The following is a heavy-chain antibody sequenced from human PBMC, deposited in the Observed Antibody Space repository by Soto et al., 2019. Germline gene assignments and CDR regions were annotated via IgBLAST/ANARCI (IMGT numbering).Heavy chain of an antibody. V-gene: IGHV3-30*04. CDR3: VRDSSFWSGYSYYGMDV. CDR2: ISDDGSNK. CDR1: GFTFINYV. D-gene: IGHD3-3*01. Sequence: GGSLRLSCAASGFTFINYVMHWVRQAPGKGLEWVAVISDDGSNKYYADSVQGRFTISRDNSENTLYLQMNGLRVEDTAMYYCVRDSSFWSGYSYYGMDVWGQGTTVTVSS. J-gene: IGHJ6*02.